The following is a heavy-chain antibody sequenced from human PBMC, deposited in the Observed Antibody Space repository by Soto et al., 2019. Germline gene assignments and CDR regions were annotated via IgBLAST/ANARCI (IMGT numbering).Heavy chain of an antibody. CDR2: IYHSGST. D-gene: IGHD6-13*01. Sequence: SETLSLTCAVSGGSISSSIWWSWVRQPPGKGLEWIGEIYHSGSTNYNPSLKSRVTISVDKSKNQFSLKLSSVTAADTAVYYCARASRAAAAYAGYYYGMDVWGQGTTVTVSS. J-gene: IGHJ6*02. CDR1: GGSISSSIW. V-gene: IGHV4-4*02. CDR3: ARASRAAAAYAGYYYGMDV.